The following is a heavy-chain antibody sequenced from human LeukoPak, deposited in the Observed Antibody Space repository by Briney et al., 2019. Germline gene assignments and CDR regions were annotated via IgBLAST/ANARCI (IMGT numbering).Heavy chain of an antibody. CDR3: ARQEYCGGDCFEDN. D-gene: IGHD2-21*02. CDR1: GGSIGSSSYY. Sequence: SETLSLTCTVSGGSIGSSSYYWGWIRQPPGKGLEWIGSIFRTGSTYYSASLKSRVSISVDTSKNQFSLKLSSVTAADTAVYYCARQEYCGGDCFEDNWGQGTLVTVSS. J-gene: IGHJ4*02. V-gene: IGHV4-39*01. CDR2: IFRTGST.